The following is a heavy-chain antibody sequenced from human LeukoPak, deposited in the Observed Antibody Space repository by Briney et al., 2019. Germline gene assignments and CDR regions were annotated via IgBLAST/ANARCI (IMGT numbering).Heavy chain of an antibody. CDR3: VRDRRYSSSWYPY. D-gene: IGHD6-13*01. CDR2: IKQDGSEK. CDR1: GFTYSNYW. J-gene: IGHJ4*02. Sequence: VGSLRLSCAASGFTYSNYWMSWVRQAPGKGLEWVASIKQDGSEKYYVDSVKGRFTISRDNAKNSLYLQMNSLRAEDAAVYYCVRDRRYSSSWYPYWGQGTLVTVAS. V-gene: IGHV3-7*01.